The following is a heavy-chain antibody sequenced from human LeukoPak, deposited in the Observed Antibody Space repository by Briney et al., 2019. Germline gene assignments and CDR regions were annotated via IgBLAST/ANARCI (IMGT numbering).Heavy chain of an antibody. V-gene: IGHV3-21*01. CDR3: ASLQPLLYYYYYCMDV. D-gene: IGHD2-21*02. CDR1: GFTFSSYS. Sequence: GGSLRLSCAASGFTFSSYSMNWVRQAPGKGLEWLSSISSSSSYIYYADSVKGRFTISRDNAKNSLYLQMNSLRAEDTAVYYCASLQPLLYYYYYCMDVWGKGTTVTVSS. J-gene: IGHJ6*03. CDR2: ISSSSSYI.